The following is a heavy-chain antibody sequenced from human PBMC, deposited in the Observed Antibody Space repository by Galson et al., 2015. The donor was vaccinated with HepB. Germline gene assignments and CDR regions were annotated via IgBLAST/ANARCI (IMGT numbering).Heavy chain of an antibody. CDR3: VSHDYEFGWFDP. CDR2: IIPIFGTA. Sequence: SVKVSCQASGGTLSSDAISWVRQAPGQGLEWMGGIIPIFGTANYAQKFQGRVTITADDSTNTAYMELSSLRYEDTAVYYCVSHDYEFGWFDPWGQGTLVTVSS. V-gene: IGHV1-69*13. J-gene: IGHJ5*02. D-gene: IGHD4-17*01. CDR1: GGTLSSDA.